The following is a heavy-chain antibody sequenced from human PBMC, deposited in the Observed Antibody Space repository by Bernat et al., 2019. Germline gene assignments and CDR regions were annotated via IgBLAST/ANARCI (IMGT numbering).Heavy chain of an antibody. D-gene: IGHD1-26*01. CDR3: ARGAPGGSYYRQFDY. CDR2: INPNSGGT. J-gene: IGHJ4*02. V-gene: IGHV1-2*02. CDR1: GYTFTGYY. Sequence: QVQLVQSGAEVKKPGASVKVSYKASGYTFTGYYMHWVRQAPGQGLEWMGWINPNSGGTNYAQKFQGRVTMTRDTSISTAYMELSRLRSDDTAVYYCARGAPGGSYYRQFDYWGQGTLVTVSS.